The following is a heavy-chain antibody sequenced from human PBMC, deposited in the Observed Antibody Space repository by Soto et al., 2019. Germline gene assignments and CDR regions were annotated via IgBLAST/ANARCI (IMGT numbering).Heavy chain of an antibody. CDR1: GGSISTYY. D-gene: IGHD3-3*01. V-gene: IGHV4-4*07. CDR2: IDASGST. CDR3: ARGGHDFWSGPFDY. J-gene: IGHJ4*02. Sequence: SETLSLTCTVSGGSISTYYCNRIRQPAGKGLEWIGRIDASGSTDYNPSLKSRVTMSADTSKNQFSLRLSSVTAADTAVYYCARGGHDFWSGPFDYWGQGNLVTVSS.